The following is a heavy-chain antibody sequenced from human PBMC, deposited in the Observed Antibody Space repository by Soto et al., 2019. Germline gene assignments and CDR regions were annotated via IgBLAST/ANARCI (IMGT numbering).Heavy chain of an antibody. Sequence: QITLKESGPTLVKPTQTLTLTCTSSGFALSTSGVGVGWIRQPPGKALEWLALIYCEEDKRYSASLKSRLAITRETSKNQVVLTMTNIDPADTATYYCARRITVAGHWPRDYWGQGTLVTVSS. J-gene: IGHJ4*02. CDR2: IYCEEDK. V-gene: IGHV2-5*02. CDR1: GFALSTSGVG. D-gene: IGHD6-19*01. CDR3: ARRITVAGHWPRDY.